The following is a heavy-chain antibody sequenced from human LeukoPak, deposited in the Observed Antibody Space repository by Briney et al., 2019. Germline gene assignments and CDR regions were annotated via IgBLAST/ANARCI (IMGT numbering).Heavy chain of an antibody. CDR2: INPNSGGT. D-gene: IGHD3-22*01. V-gene: IGHV1-2*02. CDR1: GYTFTGYY. CDR3: ARDGGDSSGYCYFDY. J-gene: IGHJ4*02. Sequence: ASVTVSCKASGYTFTGYYMHWVRQAPGQGLEWMGWINPNSGGTNYAQKFQGRVTMTRDTSISTAYMELSRLRSDDTAVYYCARDGGDSSGYCYFDYWGQGTLVTVSS.